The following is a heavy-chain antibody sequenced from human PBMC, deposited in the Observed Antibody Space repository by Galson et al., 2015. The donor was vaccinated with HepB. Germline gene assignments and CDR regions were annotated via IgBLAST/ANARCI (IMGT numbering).Heavy chain of an antibody. Sequence: SLRLSCAASGFTFSSYSMNWVRQAPGKGLEWVSSISSSSSYIYYADSVKGRFTISRDNAKNSLYLQMNSLRAEDTAVYYCASHPAVAVPGAEYFQHWGQGTLVTVSS. CDR1: GFTFSSYS. CDR3: ASHPAVAVPGAEYFQH. J-gene: IGHJ1*01. D-gene: IGHD6-19*01. V-gene: IGHV3-21*01. CDR2: ISSSSSYI.